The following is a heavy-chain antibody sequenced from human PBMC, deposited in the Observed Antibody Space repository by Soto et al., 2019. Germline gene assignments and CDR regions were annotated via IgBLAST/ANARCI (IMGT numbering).Heavy chain of an antibody. CDR2: ISSSGSTI. J-gene: IGHJ6*03. V-gene: IGHV3-11*01. D-gene: IGHD3-3*02. CDR1: GFTFSDYY. Sequence: GGSLRLSCAASGFTFSDYYMSWIRQAPGKGLEWVSYISSSGSTIYYADSVKGRFTISRDNAKNSLYLQMNSLRAEDTAVYYFARVQQFLSGLFYMDGWGKGTTVTVSS. CDR3: ARVQQFLSGLFYMDG.